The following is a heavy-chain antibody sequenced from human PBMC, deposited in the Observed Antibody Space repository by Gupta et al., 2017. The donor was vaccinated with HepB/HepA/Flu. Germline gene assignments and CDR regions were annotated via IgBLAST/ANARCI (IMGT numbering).Heavy chain of an antibody. V-gene: IGHV3-30-3*01. CDR3: AREGRSSGFAPASDQ. CDR2: MSHDGFSK. J-gene: IGHJ4*02. D-gene: IGHD3-10*01. CDR1: RSTFRNSV. Sequence: QVHLVESGVGVVQPGRSLRLSCAASRSTFRNSVMQWVRQAPGMGLEWVAGMSHDGFSKYYADSVKGRFTISRDNSENTLNLQMSSLKIADTAVYFCAREGRSSGFAPASDQWGQGILVTVSS.